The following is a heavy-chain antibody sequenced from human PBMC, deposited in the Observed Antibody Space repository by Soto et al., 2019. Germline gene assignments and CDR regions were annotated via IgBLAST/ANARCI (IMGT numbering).Heavy chain of an antibody. J-gene: IGHJ6*02. Sequence: EVQLVESGGGLVKPGGFLRLSFAASGITFSKAWMNWVRQSPGKGLEWVGRIKSKSDGGTTDYAAPVKGRFTISRDDSKNTLCLQMNSLKTEDTAVYYCTTNFYSDYGMDVWGQGTTVTVSS. D-gene: IGHD4-4*01. CDR1: GITFSKAW. CDR2: IKSKSDGGTT. V-gene: IGHV3-15*01. CDR3: TTNFYSDYGMDV.